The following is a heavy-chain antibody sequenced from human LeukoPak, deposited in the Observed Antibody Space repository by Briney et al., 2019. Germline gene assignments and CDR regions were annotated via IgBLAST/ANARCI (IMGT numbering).Heavy chain of an antibody. J-gene: IGHJ4*02. Sequence: SETLSLTCTVSGGSISSSSYYWGWIRQPPGKGLEWIGSIYYSGSTYYNPSLKSRVTISVDTSKNQFSLKLSSVTAADTAVYYCARRALTGYYGLVEDYWGQGTLVTVSS. V-gene: IGHV4-39*01. CDR3: ARRALTGYYGLVEDY. D-gene: IGHD3-9*01. CDR2: IYYSGST. CDR1: GGSISSSSYY.